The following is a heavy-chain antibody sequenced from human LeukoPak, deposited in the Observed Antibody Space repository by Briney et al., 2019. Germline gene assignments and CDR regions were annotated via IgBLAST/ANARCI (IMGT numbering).Heavy chain of an antibody. D-gene: IGHD2-8*01. Sequence: SETLSLTCAVSGGSISSSSYYWGWIRQPPGKGLEWIGSIYYSGSTYYNPSLKSRVTISVDTSKNQFSLKLSSVTAADTAVYYCARLYKYAFDIWGQGTMVTVSS. J-gene: IGHJ3*02. CDR3: ARLYKYAFDI. V-gene: IGHV4-39*01. CDR2: IYYSGST. CDR1: GGSISSSSYY.